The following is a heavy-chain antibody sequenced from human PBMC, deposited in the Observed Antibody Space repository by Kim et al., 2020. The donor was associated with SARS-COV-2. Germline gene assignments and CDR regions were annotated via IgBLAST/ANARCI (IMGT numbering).Heavy chain of an antibody. D-gene: IGHD3-22*01. Sequence: RTYSNPSLKSRVTISVDTSKNQFSLKLSSVTAADTAVYYCARLTSGYSDYWGQGTLVTVSS. CDR3: ARLTSGYSDY. CDR2: RT. J-gene: IGHJ4*02. V-gene: IGHV4-39*01.